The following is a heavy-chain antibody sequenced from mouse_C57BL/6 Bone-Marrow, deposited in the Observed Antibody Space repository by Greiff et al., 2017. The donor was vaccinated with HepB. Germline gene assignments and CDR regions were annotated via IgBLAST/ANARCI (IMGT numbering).Heavy chain of an antibody. D-gene: IGHD1-1*01. Sequence: VQLKESGAELVRPGASVTLSCKASGYTFTDYEMHWVKQTPVHGLEWIGAIDPETGGTAYNQKFKGKAILTADKSSSTAYMELRSLTSEDSAVYYCTRYPPITTVVATRYFDVWGTGTTVTVSS. CDR2: IDPETGGT. J-gene: IGHJ1*03. V-gene: IGHV1-15*01. CDR3: TRYPPITTVVATRYFDV. CDR1: GYTFTDYE.